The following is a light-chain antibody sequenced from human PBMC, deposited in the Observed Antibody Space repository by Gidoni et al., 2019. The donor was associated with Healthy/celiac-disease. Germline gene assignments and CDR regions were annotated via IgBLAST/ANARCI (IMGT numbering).Light chain of an antibody. CDR3: QQRSNWPPT. CDR1: QSVSSY. CDR2: DAS. V-gene: IGKV3-11*01. J-gene: IGKJ1*01. Sequence: EIVLTQSPATLSLSPGERATLSCRASQSVSSYLAWYQQKPGQAPRLLIYDASNRATAIPARFSGSGSGTDFTLTISSLEPEDFAVYYCQQRSNWPPTFGQXTKVEIK.